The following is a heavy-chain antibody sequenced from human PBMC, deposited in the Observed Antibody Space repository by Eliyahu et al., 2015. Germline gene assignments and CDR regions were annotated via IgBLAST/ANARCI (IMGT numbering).Heavy chain of an antibody. Sequence: QVQLQQWGAGLLKPSETLSLTCAVXGGSFSGYYWSWIRQPPGKGLEWIGEINHSGSTNYNPSLKSRVTISVDTSKNQFSLKLSSVTAADTAVYYCARGLVVVVAATGAFDYWGQGTLVTVSS. CDR2: INHSGST. D-gene: IGHD2-15*01. CDR3: ARGLVVVVAATGAFDY. CDR1: GGSFSGYY. V-gene: IGHV4-34*01. J-gene: IGHJ4*02.